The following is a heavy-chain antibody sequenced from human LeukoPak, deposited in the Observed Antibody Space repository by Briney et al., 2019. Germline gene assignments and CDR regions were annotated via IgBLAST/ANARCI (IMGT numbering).Heavy chain of an antibody. CDR2: ISSNGGST. D-gene: IGHD3-10*01. Sequence: PGGSLRLSCAASGFTFSSYAMHWVRQAPGKGLEYVSAISSNGGSTYYANSVKGRFTISRDNSKNTLYLQMGSLRAEDMAVYYCARDSLPYYFGSESPPLDYWGQGTLVTVSS. V-gene: IGHV3-64*01. J-gene: IGHJ4*02. CDR1: GFTFSSYA. CDR3: ARDSLPYYFGSESPPLDY.